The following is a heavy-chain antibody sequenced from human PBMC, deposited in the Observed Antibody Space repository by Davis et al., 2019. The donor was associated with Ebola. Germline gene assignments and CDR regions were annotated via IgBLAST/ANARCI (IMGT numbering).Heavy chain of an antibody. CDR3: AGGVPYCSGGSCNPVPSDF. Sequence: PGGSLRLSFTASGFTFRSYWMNWVRQAPGKGLEWVANINQDGGHEYYVDSVKGRFTISRDNVGNPLYLQMNSLRAEDTAVYYCAGGVPYCSGGSCNPVPSDFWGQGALVTVSS. J-gene: IGHJ4*02. V-gene: IGHV3-7*01. CDR2: INQDGGHE. CDR1: GFTFRSYW. D-gene: IGHD2-15*01.